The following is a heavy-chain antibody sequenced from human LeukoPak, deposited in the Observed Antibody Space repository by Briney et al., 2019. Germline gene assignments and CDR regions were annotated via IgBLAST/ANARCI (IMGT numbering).Heavy chain of an antibody. V-gene: IGHV3-49*04. D-gene: IGHD3-3*01. J-gene: IGHJ4*02. CDR1: GFTFGDYA. CDR3: TRDYDFWSGYYIGKDY. Sequence: GGSLRLSCTASGFTFGDYAMSWVRQAPGKGLEWVGFISSKAYGGTTEYAASVKGRFTISRDDSKSIAYLQMNSLKTEDTAVYYCTRDYDFWSGYYIGKDYWGQGTLVTVSS. CDR2: ISSKAYGGTT.